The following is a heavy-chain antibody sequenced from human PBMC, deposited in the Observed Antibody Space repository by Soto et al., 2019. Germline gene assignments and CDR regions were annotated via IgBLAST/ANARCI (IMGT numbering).Heavy chain of an antibody. CDR3: ARDIVAVPAAPRGFDP. CDR1: GGSISSYY. J-gene: IGHJ5*02. CDR2: ISYSGST. V-gene: IGHV4-59*01. D-gene: IGHD2-2*01. Sequence: PSETLSLTCTVSGGSISSYYWSWIRQPPGKGLEWIGYISYSGSTNYNPSLKNRVTIKVDTSKNEISLKLRSVTAADKAVYYCARDIVAVPAAPRGFDPWGQGTLVTVSS.